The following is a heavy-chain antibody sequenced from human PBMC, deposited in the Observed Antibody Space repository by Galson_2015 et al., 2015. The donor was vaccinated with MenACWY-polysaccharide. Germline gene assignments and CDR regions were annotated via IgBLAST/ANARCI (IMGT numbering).Heavy chain of an antibody. J-gene: IGHJ4*02. CDR2: IYHSGST. CDR3: ASGLGKYQRYFDY. CDR1: SGSIRSGGYY. V-gene: IGHV4-31*03. D-gene: IGHD2-2*01. Sequence: TLSLPCTVSSGSIRSGGYYWNWIRQHPGKGLEWIGYIYHSGSTSYNPSLKSRVSMSVDTFKNRFSLELTSVIAADSAVYYCASGLGKYQRYFDYWGQGTLVTVSS.